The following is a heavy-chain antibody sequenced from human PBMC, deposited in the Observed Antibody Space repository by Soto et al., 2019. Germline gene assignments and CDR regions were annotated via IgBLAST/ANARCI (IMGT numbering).Heavy chain of an antibody. CDR2: ISGSGGGT. Sequence: EVQLLDSGGGLVQPGGSLRLSCAASGFTFSSYAMSWVRQAPGKGLEWVSSISGSGGGTYYADSVKGRFTISRDNSKNTLALQMNSLRAEDTAVYYWAKSRGSGSYFNPSDAFDFWGQGTMVTVSS. CDR1: GFTFSSYA. D-gene: IGHD3-10*01. J-gene: IGHJ3*01. V-gene: IGHV3-23*01. CDR3: AKSRGSGSYFNPSDAFDF.